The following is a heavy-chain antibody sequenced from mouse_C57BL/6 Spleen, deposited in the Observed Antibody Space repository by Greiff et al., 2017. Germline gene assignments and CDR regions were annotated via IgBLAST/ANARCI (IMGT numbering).Heavy chain of an antibody. V-gene: IGHV14-4*01. Sequence: VHVKQSGAELVRPGASVKLSCTASGFNIKDDYMHWVKQRPEQGLEWIGWIDPENGDTEYASKFQGKATITADTSSNTAYLQLSSLTSEDTAVYYCTPIDGSTHWYFDVWGTGTTVTVSS. J-gene: IGHJ1*03. CDR2: IDPENGDT. CDR1: GFNIKDDY. D-gene: IGHD1-1*01. CDR3: TPIDGSTHWYFDV.